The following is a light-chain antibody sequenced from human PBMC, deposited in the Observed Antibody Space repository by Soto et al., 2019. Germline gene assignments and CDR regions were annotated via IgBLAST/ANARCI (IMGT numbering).Light chain of an antibody. V-gene: IGLV2-14*01. CDR3: SSYTSSSTLVV. CDR2: DVS. CDR1: SSDVGGYNY. J-gene: IGLJ2*01. Sequence: QSALTQPASVSGSPGQSITISCIGTSSDVGGYNYVSWYQQHPGKAPKVMIYDVSNRPSGVSNRFSGSKSGNTASLTISGLQAEDEADYYCSSYTSSSTLVVFGEGTKVTVL.